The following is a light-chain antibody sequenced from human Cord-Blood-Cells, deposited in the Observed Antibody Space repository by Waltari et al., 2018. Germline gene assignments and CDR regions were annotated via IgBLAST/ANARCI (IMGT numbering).Light chain of an antibody. CDR1: SSNVGGNNY. CDR2: DFS. Sequence: QTTLTQSRAAFASPAQAVATPSTGASSNVGGNNYVSWYQQHPGKATNLIIYDFSKRPSGVPDRFSGSKSGNTASLTISGLQAEDEADYYCCSYAGSYTYVFGTGPKVTVL. V-gene: IGLV2-11*01. J-gene: IGLJ1*01. CDR3: CSYAGSYTYV.